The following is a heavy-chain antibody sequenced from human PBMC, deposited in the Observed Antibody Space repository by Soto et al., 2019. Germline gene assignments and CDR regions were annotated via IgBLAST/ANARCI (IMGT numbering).Heavy chain of an antibody. D-gene: IGHD3-9*01. Sequence: SETLSLTCSVSGASIRSGGFYWSWLRQSPGKGLEWIGHIYYTGSTFVSPSLKGRLTISLDTSKNQFSLDLSSVTAADTAVYYCARDASNGEDYDILTGYYKGEYFQHWGQGTLVTVSS. CDR2: IYYTGST. CDR3: ARDASNGEDYDILTGYYKGEYFQH. V-gene: IGHV4-31*03. CDR1: GASIRSGGFY. J-gene: IGHJ1*01.